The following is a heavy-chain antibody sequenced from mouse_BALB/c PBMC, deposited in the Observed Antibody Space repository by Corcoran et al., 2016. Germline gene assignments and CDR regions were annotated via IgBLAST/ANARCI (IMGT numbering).Heavy chain of an antibody. CDR1: GYTFTSYV. V-gene: IGHV1S136*01. D-gene: IGHD2-1*01. Sequence: EVQLQQSGPELVKPGASVQMSCKASGYTFTSYVMNWVKQKPGQGLEWIGYINPYNDGTKYNEKFKGKATLTSDKSSSTAYRELSSLTSEDSAVYYCARDGNFVREYFDYWGQGTTLTVSS. CDR2: INPYNDGT. J-gene: IGHJ2*01. CDR3: ARDGNFVREYFDY.